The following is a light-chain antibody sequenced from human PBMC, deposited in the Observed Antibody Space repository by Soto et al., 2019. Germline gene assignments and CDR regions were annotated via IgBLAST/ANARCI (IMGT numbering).Light chain of an antibody. CDR1: QSISNW. CDR2: KAS. Sequence: DIQMTQSPSTLSASVGDTVTITCRASQSISNWLAWYQQKPGQAPKLLIHKASTLESGVPSRFSGSGSGTEFTLTISRLQPDDFATFYCQQYDRFPYTFGHGTKLEIK. V-gene: IGKV1-5*03. J-gene: IGKJ2*01. CDR3: QQYDRFPYT.